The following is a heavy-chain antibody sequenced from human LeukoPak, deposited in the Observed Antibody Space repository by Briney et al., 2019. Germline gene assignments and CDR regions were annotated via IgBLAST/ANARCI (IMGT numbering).Heavy chain of an antibody. V-gene: IGHV3-7*01. Sequence: GGSLRLSCAASGCTFSSYWMSWVRQAPGKGLEWVANIKQDGSEKYYVDSVKGRFTISRDNAKNSLYLQMNSLRAEDTAVYYCASTFGDSDFDYWGQGTLVTVSS. CDR1: GCTFSSYW. CDR3: ASTFGDSDFDY. CDR2: IKQDGSEK. J-gene: IGHJ4*02. D-gene: IGHD4-17*01.